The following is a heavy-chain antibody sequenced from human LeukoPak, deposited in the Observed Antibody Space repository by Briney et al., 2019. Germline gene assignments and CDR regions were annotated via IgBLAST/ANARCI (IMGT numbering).Heavy chain of an antibody. D-gene: IGHD3-22*01. V-gene: IGHV4-38-2*01. CDR3: ARQGLYYYDSSGPDAFDI. CDR2: IYHSGST. Sequence: PSKTLSLTCAVSGYSISSGYYWGWIRQPPGKGLEWIGSIYHSGSTYYNPSLKSRVTISVDTSKNQFSLKLSSVTAADTAVYYCARQGLYYYDSSGPDAFDIWGQGTMVTVSS. CDR1: GYSISSGYY. J-gene: IGHJ3*02.